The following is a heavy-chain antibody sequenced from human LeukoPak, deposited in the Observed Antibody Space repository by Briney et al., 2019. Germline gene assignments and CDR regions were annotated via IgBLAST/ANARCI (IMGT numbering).Heavy chain of an antibody. CDR2: LNPNSGNT. D-gene: IGHD5-18*01. Sequence: ASVKVSCKASGYTFTSYDINWVRQATGQGLEWMGWLNPNSGNTGYAQKLQGRVTMTTDTSTSTAYMELSSLRSEDTAVYYCASRRYVDTAMSGAFDIWGQGTMVTVSS. J-gene: IGHJ3*02. V-gene: IGHV1-8*01. CDR1: GYTFTSYD. CDR3: ASRRYVDTAMSGAFDI.